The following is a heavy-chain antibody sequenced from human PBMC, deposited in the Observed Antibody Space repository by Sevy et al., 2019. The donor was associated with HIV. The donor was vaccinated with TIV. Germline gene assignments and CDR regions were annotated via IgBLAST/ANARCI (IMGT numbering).Heavy chain of an antibody. CDR3: ARDFLPRLRYFDWLSPPFDY. Sequence: GESLKISCAASGFTFSSYWMSWVRQAPGKGLEWAANIKQDGSEKYYVDSVKGRFTISRDNAKNSLYLQMNSLRAEDTAVYYCARDFLPRLRYFDWLSPPFDYWGQGTLVTVSS. CDR2: IKQDGSEK. CDR1: GFTFSSYW. J-gene: IGHJ4*02. D-gene: IGHD3-9*01. V-gene: IGHV3-7*01.